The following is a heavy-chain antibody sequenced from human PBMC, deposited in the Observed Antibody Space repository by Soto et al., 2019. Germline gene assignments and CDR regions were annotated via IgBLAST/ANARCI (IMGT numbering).Heavy chain of an antibody. CDR3: VNFPSGWSGP. V-gene: IGHV3-64D*08. CDR1: LFTFSSYD. J-gene: IGHJ5*02. D-gene: IGHD6-19*01. Sequence: SLRLSCSSSLFTFSSYDMHLVRQAPWKLLEYVSGINSNGGSTYYADSVKGRFTISRDNSKNTLSLQMSSLRTEDTAVYYCVNFPSGWSGPWGQGTLVTSPQ. CDR2: INSNGGST.